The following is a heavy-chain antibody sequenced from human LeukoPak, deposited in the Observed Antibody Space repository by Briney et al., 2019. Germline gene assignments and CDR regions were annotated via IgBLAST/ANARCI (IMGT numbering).Heavy chain of an antibody. CDR2: INHSGST. V-gene: IGHV4-34*01. D-gene: IGHD2-15*01. CDR1: GGSFSGYY. CDR3: ARGYSPVVVVAATVYFDY. J-gene: IGHJ4*02. Sequence: SETLSLTCAVYGGSFSGYYWSWIRQPPGKGLEWIGEINHSGSTNYNPSLKSRVTISVDTSKNQFSLKLSPVTAADTAVYYRARGYSPVVVVAATVYFDYWGQGNLVTVSS.